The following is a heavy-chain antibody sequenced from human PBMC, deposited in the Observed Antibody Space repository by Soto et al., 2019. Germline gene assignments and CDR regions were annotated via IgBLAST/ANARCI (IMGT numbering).Heavy chain of an antibody. CDR1: GASLSSSRW. Sequence: QVQLQESDPGLVKPSGTLSLTCAVSGASLSSSRWWSWVRQPPGKGLEWIGEINHRGSTNTKPSLKSRVTISVDKSKNQFSLNLTSLTAADTAVYYCVRDDSPSGSYFYWGQGILVTVSS. CDR3: VRDDSPSGSYFY. V-gene: IGHV4-4*02. D-gene: IGHD1-26*01. J-gene: IGHJ4*02. CDR2: INHRGST.